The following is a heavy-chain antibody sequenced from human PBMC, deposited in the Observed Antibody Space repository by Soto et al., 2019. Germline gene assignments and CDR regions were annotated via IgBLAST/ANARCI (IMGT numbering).Heavy chain of an antibody. CDR2: ISYDGSNK. D-gene: IGHD2-8*01. J-gene: IGHJ6*02. CDR3: ARVTRGCTTGVCYSVPDWGYGMDF. CDR1: GFTFSSYA. Sequence: QVQLVESGGGVVQPGRSLRLSCAASGFTFSSYAMHWVRQAPGKGLEWVAVISYDGSNKYYAESVKGRFTISRDNCKNTLYLQMNSLRAEDTAVYYCARVTRGCTTGVCYSVPDWGYGMDFWGRGTKVSVSS. V-gene: IGHV3-30-3*01.